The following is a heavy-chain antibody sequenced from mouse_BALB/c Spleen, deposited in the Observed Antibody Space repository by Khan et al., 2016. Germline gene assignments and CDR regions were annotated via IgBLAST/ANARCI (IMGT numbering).Heavy chain of an antibody. CDR1: GYSITSGYY. CDR3: AVYDGYYGRFDY. CDR2: ISYDGSN. Sequence: EVQLVESGPGLVKPSQSLSLTCSVTGYSITSGYYWNWIRQFPGNKLEWMGYISYDGSNNYNPSLKNLFSITRDPSKNQFLLKLNSVTTEATATYYCAVYDGYYGRFDYWGQGTTLTVSS. D-gene: IGHD2-3*01. J-gene: IGHJ2*01. V-gene: IGHV3-6*02.